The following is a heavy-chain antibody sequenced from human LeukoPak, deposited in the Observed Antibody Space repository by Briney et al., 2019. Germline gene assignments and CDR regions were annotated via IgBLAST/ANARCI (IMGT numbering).Heavy chain of an antibody. CDR2: IISTGGTI. CDR3: AGYSSGWFGAFHI. J-gene: IGHJ3*02. D-gene: IGHD6-19*01. V-gene: IGHV3-11*04. CDR1: GFTFSDYY. Sequence: GGSLRLSCAASGFTFSDYYMSWIRQAPGKGLEWLSYIISTGGTIYYADSVKGRFTISRDNAKNSLYLQMNSLRAEDTAVYYCAGYSSGWFGAFHISGQGTMVTVSS.